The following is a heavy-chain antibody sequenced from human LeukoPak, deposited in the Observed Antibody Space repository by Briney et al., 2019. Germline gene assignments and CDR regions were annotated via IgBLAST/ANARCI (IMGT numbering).Heavy chain of an antibody. CDR3: TGDNFDSSVKFDY. V-gene: IGHV3-73*01. J-gene: IGHJ4*02. D-gene: IGHD3-22*01. CDR1: GCTFTVSA. Sequence: GSLRLSSVVSGCTFTVSAVYRVCEAPGKGVGRVVRIRSKANNYATAYAASVKGRFTISRDDSKNTAYLQMNSLKTEDTAVYYCTGDNFDSSVKFDYWGQGTLVTVSS. CDR2: IRSKANNYAT.